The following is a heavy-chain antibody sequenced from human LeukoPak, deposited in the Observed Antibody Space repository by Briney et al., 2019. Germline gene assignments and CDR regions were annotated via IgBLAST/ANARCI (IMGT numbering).Heavy chain of an antibody. Sequence: GGCLRLSCAASGFTFYDYAMNWGREAAGKGVEWVSGISWNSGSIGDADSVKRLFTISRDNANTSLYLQNNSMRADDMALYYWGKEGGIPGVNAFDIWGQGTMVTVSS. CDR3: GKEGGIPGVNAFDI. D-gene: IGHD6-13*01. CDR1: GFTFYDYA. CDR2: ISWNSGSI. V-gene: IGHV3-9*03. J-gene: IGHJ3*02.